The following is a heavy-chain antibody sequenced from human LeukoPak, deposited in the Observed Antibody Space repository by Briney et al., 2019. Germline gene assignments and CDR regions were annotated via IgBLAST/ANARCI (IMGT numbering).Heavy chain of an antibody. J-gene: IGHJ4*02. CDR3: AKTPPAYCSGGSCYPYYFDY. CDR1: GFTFSSYA. V-gene: IGHV3-23*01. Sequence: GGSLRLSCAASGFTFSSYAMSWVRQAPGKGLEWVSAISGSGGSTYYADSVKGRFTISRDNSKNTLYLQMNSLRAEDTAVYYCAKTPPAYCSGGSCYPYYFDYWGQGTLVTVSS. D-gene: IGHD2-15*01. CDR2: ISGSGGST.